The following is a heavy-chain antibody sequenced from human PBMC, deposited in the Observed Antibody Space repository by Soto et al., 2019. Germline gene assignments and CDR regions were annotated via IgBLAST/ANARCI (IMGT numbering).Heavy chain of an antibody. CDR1: GYTFTSYA. V-gene: IGHV1-3*01. J-gene: IGHJ3*02. D-gene: IGHD2-21*02. Sequence: ASVKVSCKASGYTFTSYAMHWVRQAPGQRLEWMGWINAGNGNTKYSQKFQGRVTITRDTSASTAYMELSSLRSEDTAVYYCARDWHIVVVTAILGHDAFDIWGQGTMVTVSS. CDR3: ARDWHIVVVTAILGHDAFDI. CDR2: INAGNGNT.